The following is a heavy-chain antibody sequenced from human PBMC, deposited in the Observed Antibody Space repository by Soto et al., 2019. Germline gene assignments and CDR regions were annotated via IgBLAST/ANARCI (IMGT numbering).Heavy chain of an antibody. CDR2: MNPNSGNT. CDR1: GYTFTSYD. Sequence: QVQLVQSGAEVKKPGASVKVSCKASGYTFTSYDINWVRQATGQGLEWMGWMNPNSGNTGYAQKFPNIVTMTRNTSKSTAYMELSSLRSEDAAVYYCARVRGHEANWFDPWGQGTLVTVSS. V-gene: IGHV1-8*01. J-gene: IGHJ5*02. D-gene: IGHD3-10*01. CDR3: ARVRGHEANWFDP.